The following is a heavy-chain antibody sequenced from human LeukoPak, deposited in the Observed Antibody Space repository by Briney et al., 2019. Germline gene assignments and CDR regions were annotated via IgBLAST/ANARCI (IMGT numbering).Heavy chain of an antibody. J-gene: IGHJ4*02. CDR1: GGSISSYY. CDR3: ARVQADSSGYPLSFGLDY. D-gene: IGHD3-22*01. CDR2: IYTSGST. V-gene: IGHV4-4*07. Sequence: SETLSLTCTVSGGSISSYYWSWIRQPAGKGLEWIGRIYTSGSTNYNPALKSRVTMSVDKSKNQFSLKLSSVTAADTAVYYCARVQADSSGYPLSFGLDYWGQGTLVTVSS.